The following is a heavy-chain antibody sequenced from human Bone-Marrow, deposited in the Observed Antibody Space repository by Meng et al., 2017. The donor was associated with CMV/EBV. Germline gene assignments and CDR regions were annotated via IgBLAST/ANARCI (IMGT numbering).Heavy chain of an antibody. Sequence: SETLSLTCTVSGGSISSYYWSWIRQPPGKGLEWIGYIYYSGSTNYNPSLKSRVTISVDTSKNQFSLRLRSVTAADTALYYCARSFDVLTAFKNWGQGTLVTVSS. CDR2: IYYSGST. CDR1: GGSISSYY. J-gene: IGHJ4*02. V-gene: IGHV4-59*12. D-gene: IGHD3-9*01. CDR3: ARSFDVLTAFKN.